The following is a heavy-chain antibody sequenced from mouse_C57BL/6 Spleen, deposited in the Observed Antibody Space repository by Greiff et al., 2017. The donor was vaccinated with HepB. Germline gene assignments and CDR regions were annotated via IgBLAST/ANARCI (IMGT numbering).Heavy chain of an antibody. CDR2: ISYDGSN. V-gene: IGHV3-6*01. J-gene: IGHJ2*01. CDR1: GYSITSGYY. CDR3: ARDRETAQATLFDY. Sequence: EVQLQESGPGLVKPSQSLSLTCSVTGYSITSGYYWNWIRQFPGNKLEWMGYISYDGSNNYNSSLKNRIPITRDTSKYQFFLKLNSVTTEDTATYYCARDRETAQATLFDYWGQGTTLTVSS. D-gene: IGHD3-2*02.